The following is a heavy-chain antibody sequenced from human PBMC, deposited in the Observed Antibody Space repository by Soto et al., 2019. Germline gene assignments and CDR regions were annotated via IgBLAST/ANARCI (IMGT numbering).Heavy chain of an antibody. CDR2: IYSGGST. Sequence: EVQLEESGGGLIQPGRSLRLSCAASGFTVSSNYMSWVRQAPGKGLEWVSVIYSGGSTYYADSVKGRFTISRDNSKNTLYLQMNSLRAEDTAVYYCARGQDEIPFDYWGQGTLVTVSS. CDR1: GFTVSSNY. CDR3: ARGQDEIPFDY. V-gene: IGHV3-53*02. J-gene: IGHJ4*02.